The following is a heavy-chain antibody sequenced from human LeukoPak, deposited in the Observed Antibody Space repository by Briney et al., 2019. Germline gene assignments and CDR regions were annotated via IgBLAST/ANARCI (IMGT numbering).Heavy chain of an antibody. V-gene: IGHV4-59*02. CDR2: IHNSGTT. Sequence: PSGTLSLTCSVSGGSVISFYWGWIRQPPGKGLEWLGHIHNSGTTNYNPSLKSRVTISLDTSNNQFSLNLRSVTAGDTAVYFCARDRGRVRYGDAFEFWGQGKMVTVSS. J-gene: IGHJ3*01. CDR3: ARDRGRVRYGDAFEF. CDR1: GGSVISFY. D-gene: IGHD4-17*01.